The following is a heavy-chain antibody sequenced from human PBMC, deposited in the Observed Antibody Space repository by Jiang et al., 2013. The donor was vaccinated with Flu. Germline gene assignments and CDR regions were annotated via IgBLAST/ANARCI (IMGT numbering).Heavy chain of an antibody. CDR3: ARRATITRNWYYYYGMDV. V-gene: IGHV1-69*01. CDR2: IIPIFGTA. CDR1: GGTFSSYA. D-gene: IGHD5-24*01. Sequence: GAEVKKPGSSVKVSCKASGGTFSSYAISWVRQAPGQGLEWMGGIIPIFGTANYAQKFQGRVTITADESTSTAYMELSSLRSEDTAVYYCARRATITRNWYYYYGMDVWGQGTTVTVSS. J-gene: IGHJ6*02.